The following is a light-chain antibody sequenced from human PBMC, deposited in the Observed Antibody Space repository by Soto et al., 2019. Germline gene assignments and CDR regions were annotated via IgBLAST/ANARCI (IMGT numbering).Light chain of an antibody. Sequence: EIVLTQSPATLYVSPGEGVTLSCRASQSIGTYLAWYRQKPGQAPRLLIYDTSNRATGTPDRFSGSGSGTDFTLTISSLEPEDFAVYYCQHRLNWPWTFGQGTKVEIK. CDR2: DTS. CDR1: QSIGTY. V-gene: IGKV3-11*01. CDR3: QHRLNWPWT. J-gene: IGKJ1*01.